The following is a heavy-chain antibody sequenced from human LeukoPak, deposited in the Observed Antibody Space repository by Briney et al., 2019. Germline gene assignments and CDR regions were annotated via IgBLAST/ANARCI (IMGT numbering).Heavy chain of an antibody. J-gene: IGHJ4*02. CDR1: GGSISSGGYY. V-gene: IGHV4-30-2*01. CDR3: ARGSKSTVTTQVDY. Sequence: SQTLSLTCTVSGGSISSGGYYWSWIRQPPGKGLEWIGYIYHSGSTYYNPSLKSRVTISVDRSKNQFSLKLSSVTAADTAVYYCARGSKSTVTTQVDYWGQGTLVTVSS. D-gene: IGHD4-11*01. CDR2: IYHSGST.